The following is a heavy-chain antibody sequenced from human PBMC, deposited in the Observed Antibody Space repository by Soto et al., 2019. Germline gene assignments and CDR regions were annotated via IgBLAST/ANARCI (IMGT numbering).Heavy chain of an antibody. CDR3: ARESEDLTSNFDY. V-gene: IGHV1-3*01. CDR1: GYTFTSYA. Sequence: ASVQVTSRASGYTFTSYAMHWERQAPGQRLEWMGWINAGNGNTKYSQKFQGRVTITRDTSASTAYMELSSLRSEDTAVYYCARESEDLTSNFDYWGQGTLVTVSS. J-gene: IGHJ4*02. CDR2: INAGNGNT.